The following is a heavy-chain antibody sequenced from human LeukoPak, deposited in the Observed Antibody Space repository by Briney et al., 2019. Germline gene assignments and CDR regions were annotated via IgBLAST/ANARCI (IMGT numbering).Heavy chain of an antibody. CDR2: IYYTGST. Sequence: SETLSLTCTVSGDSFTSVTDYWGWIRQPPGKGLEWLGNIYYTGSTNHNPSLKSRVTISVDTSKNQFSLKLNSMTAADTAVYYCARSFRGNYPGWGQGTLVTVSS. V-gene: IGHV4-39*07. D-gene: IGHD1-26*01. CDR1: GDSFTSVTDY. CDR3: ARSFRGNYPG. J-gene: IGHJ4*02.